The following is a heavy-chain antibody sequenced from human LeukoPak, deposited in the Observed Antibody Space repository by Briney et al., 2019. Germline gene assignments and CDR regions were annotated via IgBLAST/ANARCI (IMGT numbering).Heavy chain of an antibody. J-gene: IGHJ4*02. V-gene: IGHV3-23*01. CDR3: AKGDSYYYDSSDGY. D-gene: IGHD3-22*01. Sequence: GGSLRLSCAASGFTFSSYAMSWVRQAPGNGLEWVSAISGSGGSTYYADSVKGRFTISRDNSKNTLYLQMNSLRAEDTAVYYCAKGDSYYYDSSDGYWGQGTLVTVSS. CDR2: ISGSGGST. CDR1: GFTFSSYA.